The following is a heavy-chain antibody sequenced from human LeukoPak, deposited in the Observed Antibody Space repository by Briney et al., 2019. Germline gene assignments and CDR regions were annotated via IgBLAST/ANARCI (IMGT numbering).Heavy chain of an antibody. CDR1: GYTFTSYG. CDR3: ARVNFVAVAGILGMDV. V-gene: IGHV1-18*01. Sequence: ASVKVSCKASGYTFTSYGISWVRQAPGQGLEWMGRISAYNGNTNYAQKLQGRVTMTTDTSTSTAYMELRSLRSDDTAVYYCARVNFVAVAGILGMDVWGQGTTVTVSS. J-gene: IGHJ6*02. D-gene: IGHD6-19*01. CDR2: ISAYNGNT.